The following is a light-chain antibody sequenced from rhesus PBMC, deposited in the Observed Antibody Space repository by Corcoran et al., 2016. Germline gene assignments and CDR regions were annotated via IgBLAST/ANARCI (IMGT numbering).Light chain of an antibody. Sequence: DIQMTQSPSSLSASVGDRVTITCRASQGISDDLAWYQQTPGETPKLLIYEASSLQSGIPSRFSGSGSGTDVTLTISYLQPEDSATYYCQHYYSSPYSFGQGTKVEIK. V-gene: IGKV1-22*01. J-gene: IGKJ2*01. CDR3: QHYYSSPYS. CDR1: QGISDD. CDR2: EAS.